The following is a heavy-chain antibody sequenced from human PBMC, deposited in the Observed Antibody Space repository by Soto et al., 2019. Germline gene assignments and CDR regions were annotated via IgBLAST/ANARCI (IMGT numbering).Heavy chain of an antibody. Sequence: EVQLLESGGNLVQPGGSLRLSCAASGFTFSSFAMSWVRQAPGKGLEWVSSISSSGDNTYYADSVKGRFTISRDNSTNMLFLQMASLKAEDTSVYHCVNFRGNSCYYPTAYWGQGTLVTVSS. J-gene: IGHJ4*02. D-gene: IGHD3-22*01. CDR3: VNFRGNSCYYPTAY. CDR1: GFTFSSFA. CDR2: ISSSGDNT. V-gene: IGHV3-23*01.